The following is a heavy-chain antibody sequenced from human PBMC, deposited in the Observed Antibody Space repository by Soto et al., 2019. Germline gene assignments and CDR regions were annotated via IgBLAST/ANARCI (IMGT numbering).Heavy chain of an antibody. J-gene: IGHJ4*02. V-gene: IGHV5-51*01. CDR1: GYTFSNFW. D-gene: IGHD6-13*01. CDR3: ARSPRSSPYFDY. Sequence: GESLKISCQCSGYTFSNFWIGWVRQLPGKGLEWMGIIYPGDHETRYSPSFHGKVTISADKSINTAYLQWNSLEASDTAFYFCARSPRSSPYFDYWGQGALSPSPQ. CDR2: IYPGDHET.